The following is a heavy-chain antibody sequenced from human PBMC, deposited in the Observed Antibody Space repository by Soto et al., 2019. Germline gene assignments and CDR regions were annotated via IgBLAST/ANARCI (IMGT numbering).Heavy chain of an antibody. Sequence: ASVKVSCKASGYSFTSYAVHWVRQAPGQRLEWMGWINAGNGNTKYSQKFQGRVTITRDTSASTAYLELSSLTSEDTAVYYCAKGPISSPFDYWGQGTLVTVSS. CDR2: INAGNGNT. V-gene: IGHV1-3*01. CDR1: GYSFTSYA. CDR3: AKGPISSPFDY. J-gene: IGHJ4*02. D-gene: IGHD2-21*01.